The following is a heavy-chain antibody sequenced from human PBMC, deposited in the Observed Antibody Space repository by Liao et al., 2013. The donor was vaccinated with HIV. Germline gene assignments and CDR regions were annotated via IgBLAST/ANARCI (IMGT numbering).Heavy chain of an antibody. J-gene: IGHJ6*03. CDR2: IYTSGNT. V-gene: IGHV4-61*02. CDR1: GGSISSGSYY. CDR3: ARQGYDFWSGSSYYHYYMDV. D-gene: IGHD3-3*01. Sequence: QVQLQESGPGLVKPSQTLSLTCTVSGGSISSGSYYWSWIRQPAGKGLEWIGRIYTSGNTNYNPSLKSRVTISLDTSKNQFSLNLNSVTAADTAVYYCARQGYDFWSGSSYYHYYMDVWGKGTTVTVSS.